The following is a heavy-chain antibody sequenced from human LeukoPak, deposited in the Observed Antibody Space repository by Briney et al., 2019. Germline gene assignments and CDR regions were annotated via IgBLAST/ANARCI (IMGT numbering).Heavy chain of an antibody. CDR2: INPNSGGT. V-gene: IGHV1-2*02. Sequence: ASVKVSCKASGYTFTGYYIHWVRQAPGQGLEWMGWINPNSGGTKYAQKFQGRVTMTRDTSISTAYMGLSRLRSDDTAVYYCARVDGPHRSPHDTYYYGSGSYLNSDYWGQGTLVTVSS. D-gene: IGHD3-10*01. CDR3: ARVDGPHRSPHDTYYYGSGSYLNSDY. J-gene: IGHJ4*02. CDR1: GYTFTGYY.